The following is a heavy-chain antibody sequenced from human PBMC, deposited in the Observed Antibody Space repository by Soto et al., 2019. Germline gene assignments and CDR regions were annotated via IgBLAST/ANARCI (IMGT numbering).Heavy chain of an antibody. D-gene: IGHD2-15*01. CDR2: IGTAGDT. CDR3: ARGRPDCSGGSCYSVGWYFDL. Sequence: EVQLVESGGGLVQPGGSLRLSCAASGFTFSSYDMHWVRQATGKGLEWVSAIGTAGDTYYPGSVKGRFTISRENAKNSLYLQMNSLRAGDTAVYYCARGRPDCSGGSCYSVGWYFDLWGRGTLVTVSS. CDR1: GFTFSSYD. V-gene: IGHV3-13*04. J-gene: IGHJ2*01.